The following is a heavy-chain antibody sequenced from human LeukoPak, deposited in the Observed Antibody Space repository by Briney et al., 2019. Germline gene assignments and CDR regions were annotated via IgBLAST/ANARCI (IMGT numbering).Heavy chain of an antibody. Sequence: SETLSLTCAVSGGSISSFYWSWIRRPPGKGLEWIGYYHYTGSTNYNPSLKSRVTISVDTSKNQFSLMLSSVTAADTAVYYCARLRDLYSFFDYWGQGTLVTVSS. J-gene: IGHJ4*02. V-gene: IGHV4-59*08. CDR1: GGSISSFY. CDR2: YHYTGST. CDR3: ARLRDLYSFFDY. D-gene: IGHD5-18*01.